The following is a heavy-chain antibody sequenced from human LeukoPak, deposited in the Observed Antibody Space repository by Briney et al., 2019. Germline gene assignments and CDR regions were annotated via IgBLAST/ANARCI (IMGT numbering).Heavy chain of an antibody. D-gene: IGHD2-2*03. CDR3: GRGPGYRSDS. CDR2: INQGGSEK. Sequence: GGSLRLSCAASGITVSSSYMSWVRQAPGKGLEWVANINQGGSEKNYVASVKGRFTISRDNAKKSLYLQMDSLRAEDTAVYYCGRGPGYRSDSWGQGTLVTVSS. J-gene: IGHJ4*02. V-gene: IGHV3-7*05. CDR1: GITVSSSY.